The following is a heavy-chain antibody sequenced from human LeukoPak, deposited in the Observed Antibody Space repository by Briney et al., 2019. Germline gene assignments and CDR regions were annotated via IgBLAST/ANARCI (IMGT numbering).Heavy chain of an antibody. V-gene: IGHV3-7*01. D-gene: IGHD2-21*02. J-gene: IGHJ3*02. CDR2: IKQDGSEK. Sequence: GGSLRLSCAASGFTFSSYWMSWVRQAPGKGLEWVANIKQDGSEKYYVDSVKGRFTISRDNAKNSLYLQMNSLRAEDTAVYYCARLVVVTAHDAFDIWGQGTMVTVSS. CDR1: GFTFSSYW. CDR3: ARLVVVTAHDAFDI.